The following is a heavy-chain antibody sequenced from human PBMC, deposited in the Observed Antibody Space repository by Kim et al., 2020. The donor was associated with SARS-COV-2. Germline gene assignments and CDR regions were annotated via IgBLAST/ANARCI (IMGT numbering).Heavy chain of an antibody. Sequence: GGSLRLSCAASGFTFSNFAMSWVRQAPGRGLEWVSIIYGAGNAHYADFVKGRFTISRDNSKNTLYLQMNSLRAEDTAVYYCVKESVGSGWYFDDWGQGTLATVSS. CDR3: VKESVGSGWYFDD. V-gene: IGHV3-23*03. CDR2: IYGAGNA. J-gene: IGHJ4*02. CDR1: GFTFSNFA. D-gene: IGHD6-19*01.